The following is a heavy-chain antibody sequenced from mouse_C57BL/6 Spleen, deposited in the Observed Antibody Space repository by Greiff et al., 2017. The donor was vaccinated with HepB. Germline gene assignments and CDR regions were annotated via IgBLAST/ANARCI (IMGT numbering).Heavy chain of an antibody. D-gene: IGHD1-1*01. CDR3: ARGKVTTVKDYFDY. CDR2: IDPSDSYT. J-gene: IGHJ2*01. CDR1: GYTFTSYW. Sequence: QVHVKQPGAELVKPGASVKLSCKASGYTFTSYWMQWVKQRPGQGLEWIGEIDPSDSYTNYNQKFKGKATLTVDTSSSTAYMQLSSLTSEDSAVYYCARGKVTTVKDYFDYWGQGTTLTVSS. V-gene: IGHV1-50*01.